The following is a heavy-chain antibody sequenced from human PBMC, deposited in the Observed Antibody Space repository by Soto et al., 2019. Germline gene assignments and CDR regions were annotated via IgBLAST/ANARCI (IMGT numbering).Heavy chain of an antibody. CDR2: IKQDGSEK. V-gene: IGHV3-7*01. D-gene: IGHD5-18*01. CDR1: GFTFSSYW. J-gene: IGHJ6*03. Sequence: GGSLRLSCAASGFTFSSYWMSWVRQAPGKGLEWVANIKQDGSEKYYVDSVKGRFTISRDNAKNSLYLQMNSLRAEDTAVYYCARYSYGTYYYYYYMDVWGKGTTVTVSS. CDR3: ARYSYGTYYYYYYMDV.